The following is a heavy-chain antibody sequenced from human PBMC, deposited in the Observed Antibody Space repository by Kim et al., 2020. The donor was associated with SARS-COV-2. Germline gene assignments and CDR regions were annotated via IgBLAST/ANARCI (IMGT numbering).Heavy chain of an antibody. Sequence: SVKVSCKASGGSFSSYAISWVRQAPGQGPEWMGGIIPIFGTAKYAQKFQGRVTIIADESTSTAYMELSSLRSEDTAVYYCAAVSSSSWPLGWFDPWGQGTLVTVSS. CDR3: AAVSSSSWPLGWFDP. CDR2: IIPIFGTA. V-gene: IGHV1-69*13. D-gene: IGHD6-13*01. CDR1: GGSFSSYA. J-gene: IGHJ5*02.